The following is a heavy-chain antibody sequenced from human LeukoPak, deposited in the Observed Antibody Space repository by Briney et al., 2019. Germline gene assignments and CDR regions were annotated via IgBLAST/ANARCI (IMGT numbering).Heavy chain of an antibody. D-gene: IGHD5-18*01. CDR1: GGSFSGYY. CDR2: IYYSGST. Sequence: ASETLSLTCAVYGGSFSGYYWSWIRQPPGKGLEWIGYIYYSGSTNYNPSLKSRVTISVDTSKNQFSLKLSSVTAADTAVYYCARGRGYSYGFLAPYYYYMDVCGKGTTVTVSS. J-gene: IGHJ6*03. V-gene: IGHV4-59*12. CDR3: ARGRGYSYGFLAPYYYYMDV.